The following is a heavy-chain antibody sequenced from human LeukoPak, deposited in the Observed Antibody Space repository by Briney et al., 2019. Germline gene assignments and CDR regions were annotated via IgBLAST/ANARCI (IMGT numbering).Heavy chain of an antibody. D-gene: IGHD5-12*01. CDR3: ARRFGIAANFDY. CDR1: GYTFINYY. J-gene: IGHJ4*02. CDR2: INPSGGST. Sequence: ASVKVSCKASGYTFINYYIHWVRQAPGQGLEWMGIINPSGGSTSYAQKFQGRVTMTRDTSTSTVYMELSSLRSEDTAVYYCARRFGIAANFDYWGQGTLVTVSS. V-gene: IGHV1-46*01.